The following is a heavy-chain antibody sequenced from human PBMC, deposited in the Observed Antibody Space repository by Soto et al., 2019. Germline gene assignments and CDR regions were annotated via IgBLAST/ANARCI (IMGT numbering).Heavy chain of an antibody. CDR2: IYWDDDE. D-gene: IGHD3-10*01. Sequence: QITLKESGPTPVKPTETLALTCSFSGFSINTGGEGVGWVRQPPGQALEWLAFIYWDDDERYSPSLKTRLTITKDPSKNQVVLLMTNMDPVDTATYSCAHSRTLITEDAQVGDFDYWGQGTLVTVSS. CDR1: GFSINTGGEG. CDR3: AHSRTLITEDAQVGDFDY. J-gene: IGHJ4*02. V-gene: IGHV2-5*02.